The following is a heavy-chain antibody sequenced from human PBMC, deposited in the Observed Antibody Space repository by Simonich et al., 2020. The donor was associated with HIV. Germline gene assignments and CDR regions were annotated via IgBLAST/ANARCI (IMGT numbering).Heavy chain of an antibody. CDR3: AAVKYYYDSSGFSYDGVDV. V-gene: IGHV1-24*01. CDR2: FDPEYGEA. J-gene: IGHJ3*01. Sequence: QVQLVQSGAEVKKPGASVKVSCKVSGYTLTELSMHWVRQAPGKGLEWMGGFDPEYGEANYAQKFQGRVTMTEDTSTDTAHMELSSLTSEDTAVYFCAAVKYYYDSSGFSYDGVDVWGQGTMVTVSS. D-gene: IGHD3-22*01. CDR1: GYTLTELS.